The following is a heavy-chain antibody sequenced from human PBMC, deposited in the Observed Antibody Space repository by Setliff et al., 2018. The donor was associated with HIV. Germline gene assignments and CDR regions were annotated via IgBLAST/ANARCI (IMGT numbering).Heavy chain of an antibody. J-gene: IGHJ3*02. CDR3: ARHFSVAGDAFDI. Sequence: GESLKISCRGSGYSFTNLWIGWVRQKPGKGLEWMGIFYPGDFDIRYSPSFKGQVTMSGDKSISTAYLKWSSLKASDSAMYYCARHFSVAGDAFDIWGQGTMVTVSS. CDR2: FYPGDFDI. D-gene: IGHD6-19*01. CDR1: GYSFTNLW. V-gene: IGHV5-51*01.